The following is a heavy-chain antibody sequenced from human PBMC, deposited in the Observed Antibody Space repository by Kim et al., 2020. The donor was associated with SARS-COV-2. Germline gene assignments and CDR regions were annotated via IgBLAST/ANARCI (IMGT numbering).Heavy chain of an antibody. Sequence: SVKVSCKASGGTFSSYAISWVRQAPGQGLEWMGGIIPIFGTANYAQKFQGRVTITADESTSTAYMELSSLRSEDTAVYYCARGSRWGYCSSTSCYYFDYWGQGTLVTVSS. CDR1: GGTFSSYA. CDR2: IIPIFGTA. J-gene: IGHJ4*02. CDR3: ARGSRWGYCSSTSCYYFDY. D-gene: IGHD2-2*01. V-gene: IGHV1-69*13.